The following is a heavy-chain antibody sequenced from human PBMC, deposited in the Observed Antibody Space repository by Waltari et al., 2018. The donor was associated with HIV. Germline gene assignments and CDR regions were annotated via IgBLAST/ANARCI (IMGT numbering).Heavy chain of an antibody. CDR3: ARYPEAFDWLLGPYYFDS. CDR2: ISAYNGNR. J-gene: IGHJ4*02. V-gene: IGHV1-18*01. D-gene: IGHD3-9*01. Sequence: QVQLVQSGAEVKKPGASGKVSCKAAGYNFTRYCSSRVRQAPGQGLEWMGWISAYNGNRNYAQKFQGRVTMTTDTSTITAYMELRSLRSDDTAVYYCARYPEAFDWLLGPYYFDSWGQGTLVTVSS. CDR1: GYNFTRYC.